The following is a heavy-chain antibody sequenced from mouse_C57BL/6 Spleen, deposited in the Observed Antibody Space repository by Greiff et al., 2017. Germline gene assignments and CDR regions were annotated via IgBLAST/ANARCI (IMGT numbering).Heavy chain of an antibody. CDR3: ARGNRVTTWELDY. J-gene: IGHJ2*01. V-gene: IGHV1-19*01. CDR1: GYTFTDYY. CDR2: INPYNGGT. Sequence: VQLQQSGPVLVKPGASVKMSCKASGYTFTDYYMNWVKQSHGKSLEWIGVINPYNGGTSYNQKFKGKATLTVDKSSSTAYMELNSLTSEDSAVDYCARGNRVTTWELDYWGQGTTLTVSS. D-gene: IGHD2-2*01.